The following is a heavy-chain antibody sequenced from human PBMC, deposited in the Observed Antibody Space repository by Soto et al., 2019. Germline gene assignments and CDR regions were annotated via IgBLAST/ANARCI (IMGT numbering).Heavy chain of an antibody. Sequence: GSVKVSCKASGYTFTCYYMHWVRQAPGQGLEWMGWISAYNGNTNYAQKLQGRFTMTTDTSKSTAYMELRSLRSDDTAVYYCAREGYSPSRGIAAAGTVAFDYWGQGTLVTVSS. J-gene: IGHJ4*02. CDR1: GYTFTCYY. V-gene: IGHV1-18*04. D-gene: IGHD6-13*01. CDR3: AREGYSPSRGIAAAGTVAFDY. CDR2: ISAYNGNT.